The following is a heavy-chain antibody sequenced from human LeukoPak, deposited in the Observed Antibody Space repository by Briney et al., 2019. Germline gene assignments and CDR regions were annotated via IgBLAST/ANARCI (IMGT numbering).Heavy chain of an antibody. J-gene: IGHJ5*02. V-gene: IGHV1-2*02. D-gene: IGHD5-18*01. CDR1: GYTFSGSF. CDR2: IKPKSAGT. CDR3: ARDHPRYSLMRFDP. Sequence: ASVRVSCTSPGYTFSGSFMHWVRQAPGQGLEWMGWIKPKSAGTRYAQKFQGRFTMTRDTSINTAYMELSWLTSDDTAVYYCARDHPRYSLMRFDPWGQGTLVTVSS.